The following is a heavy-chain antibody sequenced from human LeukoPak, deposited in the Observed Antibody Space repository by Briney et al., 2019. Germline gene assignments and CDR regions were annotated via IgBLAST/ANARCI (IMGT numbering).Heavy chain of an antibody. CDR3: AKGSF. CDR2: ISNSGSIT. J-gene: IGHJ4*02. Sequence: GGSLRLSCAASGFTFSSSVMSWVRQAPGKGLEWVSGISNSGSITYYADYVKGRFTISRDNSKNMLYLQMNSLRAEDTAVYYCAKGSFWGQGTLVTVSS. V-gene: IGHV3-23*01. CDR1: GFTFSSSV.